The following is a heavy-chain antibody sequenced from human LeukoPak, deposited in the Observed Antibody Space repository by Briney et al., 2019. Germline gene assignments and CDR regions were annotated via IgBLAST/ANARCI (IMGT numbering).Heavy chain of an antibody. CDR1: GGSISSSSYY. D-gene: IGHD1-26*01. J-gene: IGHJ3*02. CDR3: ATGMVGATDWSHAFDI. CDR2: IYYSGST. V-gene: IGHV4-39*01. Sequence: PSETLSLTCTVSGGSISSSSYYWGWIRQPPGKGLEWIGSIYYSGSTYYNPSLKSRVTISVDTSKNQFSLKLSSVTAADTAVYYCATGMVGATDWSHAFDIWGQGTMVTVSS.